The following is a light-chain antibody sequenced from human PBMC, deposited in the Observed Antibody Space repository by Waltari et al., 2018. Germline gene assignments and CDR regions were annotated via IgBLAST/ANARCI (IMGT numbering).Light chain of an antibody. CDR2: DAY. J-gene: IGKJ1*01. CDR1: QSVGST. CDR3: LQYNHWPPWT. Sequence: EIEMTQSPATLSVSPRERATLSCRASQSVGSTLAWYQQKPGQAPRLLIYDAYTRATGIPARFTGSGSGTEFTLTISSLQSEDFAVYHCLQYNHWPPWTFGQGTKVEIK. V-gene: IGKV3-15*01.